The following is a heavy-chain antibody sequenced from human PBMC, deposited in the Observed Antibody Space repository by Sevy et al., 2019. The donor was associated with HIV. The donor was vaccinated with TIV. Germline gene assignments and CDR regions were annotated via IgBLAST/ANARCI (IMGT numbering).Heavy chain of an antibody. V-gene: IGHV1-69*13. CDR1: GGTFSSYA. CDR2: IIPIFGTA. D-gene: IGHD1-26*01. Sequence: ASVKVSCKASGGTFSSYAISWVRQAPGQGLEWMGGIIPIFGTANYAQKFQGRVTITADESTCTAYMELSSLRSEDMAVYYCARVQGVGATTGAHFDYWGQGTLVTVSS. J-gene: IGHJ4*02. CDR3: ARVQGVGATTGAHFDY.